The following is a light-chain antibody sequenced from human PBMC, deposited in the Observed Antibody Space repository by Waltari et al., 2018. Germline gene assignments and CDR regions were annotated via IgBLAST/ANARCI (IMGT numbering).Light chain of an antibody. CDR1: QSVSRA. V-gene: IGKV3-20*01. CDR2: GAS. J-gene: IGKJ1*01. Sequence: ELVLTQSPGSLSSPPGERVTLSCRASQSVSRALAWYQQKPGQAPRLLIVGASNRATCIPDRFSGMGSETDFSLTISRLEPEDFAVYYCQHYVRLPATFGRGTKVEIK. CDR3: QHYVRLPAT.